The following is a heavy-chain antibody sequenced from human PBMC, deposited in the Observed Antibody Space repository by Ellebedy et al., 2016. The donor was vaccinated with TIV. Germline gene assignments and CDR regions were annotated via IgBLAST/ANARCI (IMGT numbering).Heavy chain of an antibody. Sequence: ASVKVSXXASGYTFTSYGISWVRQAPGQGLEWMGWINPNSGGTNYAQKFQGRVTMTRDTSISTAYMELSRLRSDDTAVYYCARGLYYYDSSGFLVWGQGTLVTVSS. CDR1: GYTFTSYG. CDR2: INPNSGGT. V-gene: IGHV1-2*02. J-gene: IGHJ4*02. CDR3: ARGLYYYDSSGFLV. D-gene: IGHD3-22*01.